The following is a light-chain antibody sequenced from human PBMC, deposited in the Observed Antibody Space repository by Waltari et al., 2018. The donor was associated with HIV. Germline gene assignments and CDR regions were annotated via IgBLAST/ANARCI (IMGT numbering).Light chain of an antibody. V-gene: IGLV2-11*01. CDR3: CSYAATYTYVL. J-gene: IGLJ3*02. CDR2: EVI. CDR1: SSDVGGYDS. Sequence: QSALTQPRSVSGSPGQSVTISCTGTSSDVGGYDSVSWYLQHPGKVPKLIIYEVIKRPSGVPDRFSGSKSGNTASLTIPGLQTEDEADYFCCSYAATYTYVLCGAGTKLTVL.